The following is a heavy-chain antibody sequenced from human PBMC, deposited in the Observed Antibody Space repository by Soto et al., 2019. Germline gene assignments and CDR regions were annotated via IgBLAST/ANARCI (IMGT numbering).Heavy chain of an antibody. CDR3: ARLTLEYSSSLPDY. Sequence: SVKVSCKASGGTFSSYTISWVRQAPGQGLEWMGRIIPILGIANYAQKFQGRVTITADKSTSTAYMELSSLRSEDTAVYYCARLTLEYSSSLPDYWGQGTLVTVSS. J-gene: IGHJ4*02. D-gene: IGHD6-6*01. V-gene: IGHV1-69*02. CDR1: GGTFSSYT. CDR2: IIPILGIA.